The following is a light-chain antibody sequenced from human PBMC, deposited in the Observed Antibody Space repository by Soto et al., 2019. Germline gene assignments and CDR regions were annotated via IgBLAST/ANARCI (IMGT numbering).Light chain of an antibody. CDR3: QQYNNWLPAYT. Sequence: EIVLTQSPATLSVSPGERATLSCRASQSISNKLAWYQQKPGQAPRLLIYDSNTRATGIPARFSGSGSGTDYTLTVSSLQSEDFAVYYCQQYNNWLPAYTFGQGTKLDFK. CDR1: QSISNK. CDR2: DSN. J-gene: IGKJ2*01. V-gene: IGKV3D-15*01.